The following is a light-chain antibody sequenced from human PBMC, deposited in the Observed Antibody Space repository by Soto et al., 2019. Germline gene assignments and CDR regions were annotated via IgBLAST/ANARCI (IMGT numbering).Light chain of an antibody. CDR1: QSISNW. V-gene: IGKV1-5*01. CDR3: QQYNSYPYT. J-gene: IGKJ2*01. CDR2: DAS. Sequence: DIQMTQSPSTLSASVGDRVTITCRASQSISNWLAWYQQKQGKAPKLLIYDASSLESGVPSRFSGSGSGTEFTLTISSLQPDDFATYYCQQYNSYPYTFGQGTKVDIK.